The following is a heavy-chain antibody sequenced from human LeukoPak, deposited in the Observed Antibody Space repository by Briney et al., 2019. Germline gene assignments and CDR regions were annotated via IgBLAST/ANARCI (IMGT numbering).Heavy chain of an antibody. CDR3: ASEAAAGKGDWFDP. V-gene: IGHV3-30*01. CDR2: ISYDGSNK. J-gene: IGHJ5*02. D-gene: IGHD6-13*01. CDR1: GFTFSSYA. Sequence: GGSLRLSCAASGFTFSSYAMHWVRLAPGKGLEWVAVISYDGSNKYYADSVKGRFTISRDNSKNTLYLQMNSLRAEDTAVYYCASEAAAGKGDWFDPWGQGTLVTVSS.